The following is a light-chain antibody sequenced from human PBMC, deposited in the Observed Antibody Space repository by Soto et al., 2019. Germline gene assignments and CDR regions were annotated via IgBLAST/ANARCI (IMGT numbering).Light chain of an antibody. CDR3: TVSACSWWP. Sequence: IALCRSPVTPSPSPEERATLSCRASQGVSSSYLAWYQQKPGQAPSPLIYGASSRATGIPDRFSGSGSGTDFTLTICSLEAEDVVLYCCTVSACSWWPFGEGTRL. CDR1: QGVSSSY. J-gene: IGKJ1*01. V-gene: IGKV3-20*01. CDR2: GAS.